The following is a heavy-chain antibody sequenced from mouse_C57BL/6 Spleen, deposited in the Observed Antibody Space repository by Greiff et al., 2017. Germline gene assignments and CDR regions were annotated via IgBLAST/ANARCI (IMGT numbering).Heavy chain of an antibody. J-gene: IGHJ2*01. CDR3: ASRDYYEVGY. CDR2: IYPGSGDP. V-gene: IGHV1-55*01. D-gene: IGHD1-1*01. CDR1: GYTFTSYW. Sequence: QVQLQQPGAELLQPGASVKMSCKASGYTFTSYWITWLKQRPGQGLEWIGDIYPGSGDPNYNEKFKSKATLTVDTSSSTAYMQLSSLTSEDSAVYYCASRDYYEVGYWGQGTTLTVSS.